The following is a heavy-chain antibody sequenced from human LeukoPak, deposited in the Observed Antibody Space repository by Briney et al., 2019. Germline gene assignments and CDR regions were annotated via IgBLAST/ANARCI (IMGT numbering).Heavy chain of an antibody. J-gene: IGHJ3*02. CDR3: ARETSWLGGDAFDI. CDR1: GGSISSGGYY. D-gene: IGHD2-2*01. CDR2: IYYSGST. Sequence: PSETLSLTCTVSGGSISSGGYYWSWIRQHPGKGLEWIGYIYYSGSTYYNPSLKSRVTISVDTSKNQFSLKLSSVTAADTAVYYCARETSWLGGDAFDIWGPGTMVSVSS. V-gene: IGHV4-31*03.